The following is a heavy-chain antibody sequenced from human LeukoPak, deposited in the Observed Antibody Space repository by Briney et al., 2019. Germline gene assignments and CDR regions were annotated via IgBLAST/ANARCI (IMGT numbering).Heavy chain of an antibody. D-gene: IGHD3-10*01. CDR3: AREPSGSGSFDY. CDR2: FYPNSGGT. V-gene: IGHV1-2*02. J-gene: IGHJ4*02. CDR1: GYIFTGYY. Sequence: ASVTVSCKASGYIFTGYYMHWVRQAPGQGLEWMGYFYPNSGGTNYAQRFQGRVTMTWVTSISTAYMELTSLRSDDTAVYYCAREPSGSGSFDYWGQGALVTVSS.